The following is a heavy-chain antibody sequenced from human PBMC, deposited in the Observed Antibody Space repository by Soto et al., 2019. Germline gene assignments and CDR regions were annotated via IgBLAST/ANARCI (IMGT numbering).Heavy chain of an antibody. J-gene: IGHJ4*02. D-gene: IGHD1-1*01. V-gene: IGHV3-30*18. CDR3: AKERPITNWYFAF. Sequence: QVELVESGGGVVQPGRSLRLSCAASGFTFSSYGMHWVRQAPGKGLEWVAVICYDGNLAYYADSVKGRFTISRDNSKNTPYLQMNSLTTEPTAIYYCAKERPITNWYFAFWGQGNLVTVSS. CDR1: GFTFSSYG. CDR2: ICYDGNLA.